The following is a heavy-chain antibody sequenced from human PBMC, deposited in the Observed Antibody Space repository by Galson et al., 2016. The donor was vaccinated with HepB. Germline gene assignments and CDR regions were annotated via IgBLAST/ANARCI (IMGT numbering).Heavy chain of an antibody. Sequence: SLRLSCAASGFTFSSYGLNWVRQAPGKGPEWVAHISVNADATKTYADSVKGRFTISRDDAYNFLYLQMNSLRAEDTAIYYCTTEALSRVGYCSTHSCHPYWGQGTLVTVAS. CDR3: TTEALSRVGYCSTHSCHPY. CDR1: GFTFSSYG. CDR2: ISVNADATK. J-gene: IGHJ4*02. D-gene: IGHD2-2*01. V-gene: IGHV3-48*03.